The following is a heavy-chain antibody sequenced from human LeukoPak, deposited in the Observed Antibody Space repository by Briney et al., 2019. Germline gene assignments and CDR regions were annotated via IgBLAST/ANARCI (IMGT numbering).Heavy chain of an antibody. CDR2: IKQDGSEI. V-gene: IGHV3-7*05. J-gene: IGHJ4*02. CDR3: ARDMSFSTSDWYGELDN. D-gene: IGHD6-19*01. CDR1: GFIFDNFW. Sequence: PGGSLRLSCAASGFIFDNFWMSWVRQAPGKGLEWVANIKQDGSEIYYVDSVKGRFTISRDNAKKLLYLQMNSLRAEDTALYYCARDMSFSTSDWYGELDNWGRGTLVTVSS.